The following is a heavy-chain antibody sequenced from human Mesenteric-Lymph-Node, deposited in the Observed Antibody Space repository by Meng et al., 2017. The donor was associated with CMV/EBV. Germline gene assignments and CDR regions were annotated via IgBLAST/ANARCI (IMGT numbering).Heavy chain of an antibody. D-gene: IGHD2-2*01. CDR1: TCTNHA. CDR2: IIPIRGTS. CDR3: ASNSRYCSSISCANWYFDF. J-gene: IGHJ2*01. V-gene: IGHV1-69*06. Sequence: TCTNHASSWVRQAPGQGLEWMGGIIPIRGTSNSGQMFQGRVTITADKSTSTAYMELSSLRFDDTAVYYCASNSRYCSSISCANWYFDFWGRGTLVTVSS.